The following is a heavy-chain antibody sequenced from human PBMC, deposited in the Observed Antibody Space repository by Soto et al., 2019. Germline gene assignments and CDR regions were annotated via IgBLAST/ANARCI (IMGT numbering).Heavy chain of an antibody. J-gene: IGHJ6*02. D-gene: IGHD3-3*01. V-gene: IGHV4-4*07. CDR1: GCSISSYY. Sequence: SETLSLTFTVSGCSISSYYRRWIRQPAGKGLEWIGRIYTSGRTNYNHSLKSRVNMSVETSKNQFSLKLSSVTDADTAVYYCARFTIFGVVIPGGYYGMDVWGQGTTVT. CDR3: ARFTIFGVVIPGGYYGMDV. CDR2: IYTSGRT.